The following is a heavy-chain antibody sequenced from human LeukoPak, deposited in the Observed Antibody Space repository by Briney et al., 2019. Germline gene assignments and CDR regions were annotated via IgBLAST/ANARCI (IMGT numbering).Heavy chain of an antibody. Sequence: PGGSLRLSCAASGFTFSIYSMNWVRQAPGEGLEWVSFISTGSSTIYYADSVKGRFTIFRDNAKNSLYLQMNSLRDEDTAVYYCARVAEIQLWLRSAFDYWGQGTLVTVSS. CDR1: GFTFSIYS. D-gene: IGHD5-18*01. CDR3: ARVAEIQLWLRSAFDY. CDR2: ISTGSSTI. V-gene: IGHV3-48*02. J-gene: IGHJ4*02.